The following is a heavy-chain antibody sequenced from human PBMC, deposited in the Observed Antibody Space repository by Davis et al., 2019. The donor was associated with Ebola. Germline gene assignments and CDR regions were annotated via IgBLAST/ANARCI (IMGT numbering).Heavy chain of an antibody. V-gene: IGHV1-69*02. CDR3: ARATFAYNSGWYADY. CDR1: GGTFSSYT. Sequence: AASVKVSCKASGGTFSSYTISWVRQAPGQGLEWMGRIIPILGIANYAQKFQGRVTITMDTSASTAYMELSSLRSEDTAVYYCARATFAYNSGWYADYWGQETLVTVSS. D-gene: IGHD6-19*01. J-gene: IGHJ4*02. CDR2: IIPILGIA.